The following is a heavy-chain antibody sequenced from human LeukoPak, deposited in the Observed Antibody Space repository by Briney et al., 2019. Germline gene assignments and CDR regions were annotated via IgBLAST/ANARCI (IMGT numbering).Heavy chain of an antibody. Sequence: SETLSLTCTVSGGSISGYYWSWIRQPPGKGLEWIAYLSYSGSPNYNPSLKNRVTISRDTSKNQLSLKLSSVAAADTAVYYCTRDRGSGGGFDYWGQGTLVTVSS. CDR3: TRDRGSGGGFDY. J-gene: IGHJ4*02. CDR1: GGSISGYY. D-gene: IGHD2-15*01. CDR2: LSYSGSP. V-gene: IGHV4-59*01.